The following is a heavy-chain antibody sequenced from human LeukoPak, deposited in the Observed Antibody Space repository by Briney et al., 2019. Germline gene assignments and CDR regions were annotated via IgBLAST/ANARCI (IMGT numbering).Heavy chain of an antibody. CDR1: GGSFSGYY. Sequence: SETLSLTCAVYGGSFSGYYWSWIRQPPGKGLEWMGEINHSGSTNYNPSLKSRVTISVDTSKNQFSLKLSSVTAADTAVYYCARGIVRSYYYGSGSGDYWGQGTLVTVSS. J-gene: IGHJ4*02. CDR2: INHSGST. D-gene: IGHD3-10*01. V-gene: IGHV4-34*01. CDR3: ARGIVRSYYYGSGSGDY.